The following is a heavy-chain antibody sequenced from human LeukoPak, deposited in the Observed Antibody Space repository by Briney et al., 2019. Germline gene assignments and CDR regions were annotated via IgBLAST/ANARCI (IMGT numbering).Heavy chain of an antibody. CDR2: VNESGGT. Sequence: SETLSLTCAVYIDSFSNYHWNWIRQTPAKGMEWIGEVNESGGTNISPSLRSRVILSVDTSKNQFSLKLISATVADTAIYYCARGQGATVPQGGKNWFDPWGQGTRVTVSS. CDR3: ARGQGATVPQGGKNWFDP. D-gene: IGHD3-16*01. CDR1: IDSFSNYH. J-gene: IGHJ5*02. V-gene: IGHV4-34*01.